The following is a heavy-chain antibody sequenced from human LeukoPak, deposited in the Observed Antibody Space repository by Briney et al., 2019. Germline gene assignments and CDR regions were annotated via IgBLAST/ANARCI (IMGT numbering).Heavy chain of an antibody. CDR1: GGTFSSYV. Sequence: ASVKVSCKASGGTFSSYVISWVRQAPGQGLEWMGGSIPIFGTANYAQKFQGRVTITVDESTSTAYMEPNSLRSEDTAVYYCARGPSGGPRGDWGQGTLVTVSS. CDR3: ARGPSGGPRGD. CDR2: SIPIFGTA. J-gene: IGHJ4*02. D-gene: IGHD2-15*01. V-gene: IGHV1-69*13.